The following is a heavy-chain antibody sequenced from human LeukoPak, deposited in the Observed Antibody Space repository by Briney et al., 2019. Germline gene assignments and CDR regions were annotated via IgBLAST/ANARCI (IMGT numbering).Heavy chain of an antibody. CDR1: GFTFSSYS. D-gene: IGHD6-19*01. Sequence: PGGSLRLSCAASGFTFSSYSMNWVRQAPGKGREWVSSISSSSSYIYYADSVKGRFTISRDNAKNSLYLQMNSLRAEDTAVYYCARVHSSGWYFDYWGQGTLVTVSS. J-gene: IGHJ4*02. CDR2: ISSSSSYI. V-gene: IGHV3-21*01. CDR3: ARVHSSGWYFDY.